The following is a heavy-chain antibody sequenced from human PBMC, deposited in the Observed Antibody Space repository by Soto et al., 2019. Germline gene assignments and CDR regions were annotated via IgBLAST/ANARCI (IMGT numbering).Heavy chain of an antibody. CDR1: GFTFSSYS. V-gene: IGHV3-21*01. CDR3: ARGGAAADINFDY. CDR2: ISSSSSYI. Sequence: EVQLVESGGGLVKPGGSLRLSCAASGFTFSSYSMNWVRQAPGKGLEWVSSISSSSSYIYYADSVKGRFTNSRDNVKNSLYLQTNSLRAEDTAVYYCARGGAAADINFDYWGQGTLVTVSS. D-gene: IGHD6-13*01. J-gene: IGHJ4*02.